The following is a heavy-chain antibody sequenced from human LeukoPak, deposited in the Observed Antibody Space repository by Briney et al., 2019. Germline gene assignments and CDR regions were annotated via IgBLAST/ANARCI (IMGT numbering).Heavy chain of an antibody. J-gene: IGHJ5*02. CDR2: IYHSGST. CDR1: GGSISNYY. V-gene: IGHV4-59*01. D-gene: IGHD3-10*01. Sequence: TLSLTCTVSGGSISNYYWSWIRQPPGKGLEWLGYIYHSGSTNYNPSLKSRVTISVDTSKNQFSLKLSSVTAADTAVYYCARERSMVRGVSWFDPWGQGTLVTVSS. CDR3: ARERSMVRGVSWFDP.